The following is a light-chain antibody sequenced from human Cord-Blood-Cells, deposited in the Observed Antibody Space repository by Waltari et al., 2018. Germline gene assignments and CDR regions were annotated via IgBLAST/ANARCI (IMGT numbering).Light chain of an antibody. CDR3: CSYAGSSTWV. CDR2: EGS. V-gene: IGLV2-23*01. CDR1: SSDVGSYNL. J-gene: IGLJ3*02. Sequence: QSALTQPASVSGSPGQSITISCTGTSSDVGSYNLVSWYQQHPGKAPKLMIYEGSKRPSGGANRFSGSKSGNTASRTISGLQAEDEADYYCCSYAGSSTWVCGGGTKLTVL.